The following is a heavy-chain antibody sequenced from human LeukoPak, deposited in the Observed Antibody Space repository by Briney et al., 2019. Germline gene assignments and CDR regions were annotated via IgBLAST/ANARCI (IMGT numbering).Heavy chain of an antibody. Sequence: GASVKVSCKASGYTFTSYGINWVRQATGQGLEWMGWMNPNSGNTGYAQKFQGRVTMTRNTSISKAYMELSSLRSEDTAVYYCARGIDGYGDYTHSYIVYGGQGSRDTVSS. CDR1: GYTFTSYG. J-gene: IGHJ4*02. D-gene: IGHD4-17*01. CDR3: ARGIDGYGDYTHSYIVY. V-gene: IGHV1-8*01. CDR2: MNPNSGNT.